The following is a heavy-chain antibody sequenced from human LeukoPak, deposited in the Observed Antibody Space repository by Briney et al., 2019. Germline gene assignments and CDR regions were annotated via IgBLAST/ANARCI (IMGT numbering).Heavy chain of an antibody. CDR1: GDSISSGSYY. J-gene: IGHJ4*02. CDR3: ARDNPFKYDYVN. CDR2: IYTTGST. V-gene: IGHV4-61*02. Sequence: SETLSLTCTVSGDSISSGSYYWSWIRQPAGKELEWIGRIYTTGSTNYSPSLKSRVTISADTSKNQFSLKLSSVTAADTAVYYCARDNPFKYDYVNWGQGTLVTVSS. D-gene: IGHD3-16*01.